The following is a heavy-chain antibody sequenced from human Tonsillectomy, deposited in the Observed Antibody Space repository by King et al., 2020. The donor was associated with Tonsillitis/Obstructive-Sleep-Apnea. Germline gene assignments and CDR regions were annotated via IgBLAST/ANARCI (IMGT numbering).Heavy chain of an antibody. CDR1: GFTFSSYS. CDR3: ARARGVVVAASGDYYYYMDV. Sequence: DVQLVQSGGGLVKPGGSLRLSCAASGFTFSSYSMNWVRQAPGKGLEWVSSISRSSSYIYYADSVKGRFTISRDNAKNSLYLQMNSLRAEDTAVYYCARARGVVVAASGDYYYYMDVWGKGTTVTVSS. CDR2: ISRSSSYI. D-gene: IGHD2-15*01. V-gene: IGHV3-21*01. J-gene: IGHJ6*03.